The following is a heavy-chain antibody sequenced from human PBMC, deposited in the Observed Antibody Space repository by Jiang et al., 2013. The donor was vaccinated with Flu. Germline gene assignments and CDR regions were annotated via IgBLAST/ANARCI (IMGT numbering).Heavy chain of an antibody. CDR1: GGSFSGYY. CDR2: INHSGST. Sequence: LLKPSETLSLTCAVYGGSFSGYYWSWIRQPPGKGLEWIGEINHSGSTNYNPSLKSRVTISVDTSKNQFSLKLSSVTAADTAVYYCARGGGYDYVWGSYRHAFDIWGQGTMVTVSS. D-gene: IGHD3-16*02. V-gene: IGHV4-34*01. CDR3: ARGGGYDYVWGSYRHAFDI. J-gene: IGHJ3*02.